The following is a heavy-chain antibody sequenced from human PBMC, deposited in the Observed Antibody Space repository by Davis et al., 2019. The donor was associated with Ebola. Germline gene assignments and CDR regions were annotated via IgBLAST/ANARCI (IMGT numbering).Heavy chain of an antibody. J-gene: IGHJ4*02. Sequence: SETLSLTCAVYGGSFSGYYWNWIRQPPGKGLEWIGEINHSGSTNYNPSLKSRVTISVDTSKNQFSLKLSSVTAADTAVYYCATTPRYSSHGAYFDYWGQGTLVTVSS. V-gene: IGHV4-34*01. CDR1: GGSFSGYY. CDR3: ATTPRYSSHGAYFDY. CDR2: INHSGST. D-gene: IGHD4-11*01.